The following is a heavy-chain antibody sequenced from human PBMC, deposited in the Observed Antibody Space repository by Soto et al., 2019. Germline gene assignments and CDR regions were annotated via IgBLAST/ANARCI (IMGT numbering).Heavy chain of an antibody. CDR2: ISADSDYT. Sequence: ASVKVSCKASGYTFTSNGISWVRQAPGQGLEWMGWISADSDYTNYPQKLQGRVTMITDTSTSTAYMELRSLRSDDTAVYYCARAVIVVVPAAPYYYYYMDVWGKGTTVTVSS. CDR3: ARAVIVVVPAAPYYYYYMDV. J-gene: IGHJ6*03. CDR1: GYTFTSNG. V-gene: IGHV1-18*01. D-gene: IGHD2-2*01.